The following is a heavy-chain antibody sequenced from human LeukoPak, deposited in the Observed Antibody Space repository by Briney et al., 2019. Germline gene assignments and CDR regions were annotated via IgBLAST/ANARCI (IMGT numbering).Heavy chain of an antibody. CDR1: GGSISSGDYY. Sequence: SETLSLTCTVSGGSISSGDYYWSWIRQPPGKGLEWIGYIYYSGSTYYNPSLKSRFTISVDTSKNQFSLKLSSVTAADTAVYYCARAPVRDGYNPHYYFDYWGQGTLVTVSS. D-gene: IGHD5-12*01. J-gene: IGHJ4*02. V-gene: IGHV4-30-4*01. CDR3: ARAPVRDGYNPHYYFDY. CDR2: IYYSGST.